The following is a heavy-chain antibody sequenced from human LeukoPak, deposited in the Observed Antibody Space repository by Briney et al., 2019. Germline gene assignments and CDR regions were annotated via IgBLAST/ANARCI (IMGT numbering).Heavy chain of an antibody. CDR2: IYYSGST. D-gene: IGHD6-19*01. V-gene: IGHV4-39*01. Sequence: SETLSLTCTVSGGSISSSSYYWGWIRQPPGKGLEWIGSIYYSGSTYYNPCLKSRVTISVDTSKNQFSLKLSSVTAADTAVYYCARTYSSGWYGGNWFDPWGQGTLVTVSS. J-gene: IGHJ5*02. CDR1: GGSISSSSYY. CDR3: ARTYSSGWYGGNWFDP.